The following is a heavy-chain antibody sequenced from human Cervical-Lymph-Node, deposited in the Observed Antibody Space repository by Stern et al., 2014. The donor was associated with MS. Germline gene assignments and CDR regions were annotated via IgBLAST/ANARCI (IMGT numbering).Heavy chain of an antibody. J-gene: IGHJ4*02. V-gene: IGHV3-33*01. CDR3: ARQVLAYCGGDCYYFDY. CDR2: IWYDGSNK. Sequence: VQLVESGGGVVQPGRSLRLSCAASGFTFSSYGMHWVRQAPGKGLEWVAVIWYDGSNKYYADSVKGRFTISRDNSKNTLYLQMNSLRAEDTAVYYCARQVLAYCGGDCYYFDYWGQGTLVTVSS. D-gene: IGHD2-21*02. CDR1: GFTFSSYG.